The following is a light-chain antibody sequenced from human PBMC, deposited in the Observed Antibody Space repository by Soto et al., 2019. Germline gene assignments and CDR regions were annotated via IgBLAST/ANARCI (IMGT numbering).Light chain of an antibody. CDR1: QSVSSN. CDR2: GAS. Sequence: EIVMTQSPATLSVSPGERATLSCRASQSVSSNLAWYQQKPGQAPRLLIYGASTRATGIPARFSGSESGTEFTLTISSLQAEDFAVYYCQQYNNWPPWTFGHGTKVEIK. CDR3: QQYNNWPPWT. V-gene: IGKV3-15*01. J-gene: IGKJ1*01.